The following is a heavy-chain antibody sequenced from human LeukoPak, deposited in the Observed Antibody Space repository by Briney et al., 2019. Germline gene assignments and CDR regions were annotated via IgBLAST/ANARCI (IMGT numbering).Heavy chain of an antibody. V-gene: IGHV1-18*01. CDR1: GYTFTSYG. CDR3: ARAGGWAREDYKADAFDI. CDR2: ISTYNVNT. Sequence: ASVTVSCKASGYTFTSYGIRWVRQAPGQGLEWMGWISTYNVNTDYAQKVQGRVTMTTDTSTSTAYMELRSLRSDDTAVYYCARAGGWAREDYKADAFDIWGQGTMVTVSS. D-gene: IGHD6-19*01. J-gene: IGHJ3*02.